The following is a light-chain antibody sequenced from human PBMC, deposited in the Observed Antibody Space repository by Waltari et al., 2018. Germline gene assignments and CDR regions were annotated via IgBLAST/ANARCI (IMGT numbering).Light chain of an antibody. V-gene: IGLV2-14*01. Sequence: QSALTQPASVSGSPGQSVTIFCAGTSNDVGGYNSVSWYQEHPGQAPRVIVYDVSDRPPGVSDRFSGSKSGNTASLTRSGLQAEDEADYYCSSQSSNDVVLFGGGTKLTVL. J-gene: IGLJ2*01. CDR1: SNDVGGYNS. CDR3: SSQSSNDVVL. CDR2: DVS.